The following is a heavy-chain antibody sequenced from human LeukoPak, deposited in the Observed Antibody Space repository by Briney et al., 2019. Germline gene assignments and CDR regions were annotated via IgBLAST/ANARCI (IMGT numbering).Heavy chain of an antibody. Sequence: GGSLRLSCAASGFTFSSNWMSWVRQAPGKGLEWVANIKQDGSEKYHVDSVKGRFAISRDNAKNSLYLQMNSLRAEDTAVYYCARDRTWYSNWGQGTLVTVSS. CDR1: GFTFSSNW. V-gene: IGHV3-7*01. CDR3: ARDRTWYSN. J-gene: IGHJ4*02. D-gene: IGHD2-15*01. CDR2: IKQDGSEK.